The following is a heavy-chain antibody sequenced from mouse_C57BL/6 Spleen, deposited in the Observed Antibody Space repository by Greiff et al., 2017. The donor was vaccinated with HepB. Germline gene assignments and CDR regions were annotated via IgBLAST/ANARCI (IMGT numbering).Heavy chain of an antibody. CDR2: IYPRSGNT. V-gene: IGHV1-81*01. CDR3: ARASLGRGGYWYFDV. CDR1: GYTFTSYG. J-gene: IGHJ1*03. D-gene: IGHD4-1*01. Sequence: QVQLQQSGAELARPGASVKLSCKASGYTFTSYGISWVKQRTGQGLEWIGEIYPRSGNTYYNEKFKGKATLTADKSSSTAYMELRSLTSEDSAVYFCARASLGRGGYWYFDVWGTGTTVTVSS.